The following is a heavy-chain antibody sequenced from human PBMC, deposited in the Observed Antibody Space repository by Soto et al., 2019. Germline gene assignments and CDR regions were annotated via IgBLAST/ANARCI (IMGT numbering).Heavy chain of an antibody. V-gene: IGHV1-2*02. Sequence: QVQLVQSATEVKKPGASVKVSCKASGNTLTWHYMHWVRQAPGQGLEYMGWINPNSSDTNYAQQFRGRLSMTRDTSISTAYMELSSLGSDDTAVYYCARLETTTEAWGKGTLVTV. CDR1: GNTLTWHY. CDR3: ARLETTTEA. D-gene: IGHD1-1*01. CDR2: INPNSSDT. J-gene: IGHJ5*02.